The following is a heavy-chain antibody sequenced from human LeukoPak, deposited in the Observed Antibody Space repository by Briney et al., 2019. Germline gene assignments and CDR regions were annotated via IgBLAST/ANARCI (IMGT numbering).Heavy chain of an antibody. V-gene: IGHV3-74*01. CDR1: GFTFSSYW. D-gene: IGHD1-20*01. CDR2: INTDGSST. Sequence: GGSLRLSCAASGFTFSSYWMHWVRQAPGKGLVWVSRINTDGSSTSYADSVEGRFTISRDNAKNTLYLQMNSLRAEDTAVYYCARGITGTAGYYYYMDVWGKGTTVTVSS. J-gene: IGHJ6*03. CDR3: ARGITGTAGYYYYMDV.